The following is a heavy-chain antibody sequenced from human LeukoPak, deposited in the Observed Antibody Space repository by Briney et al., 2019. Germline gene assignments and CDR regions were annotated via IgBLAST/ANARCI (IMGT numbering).Heavy chain of an antibody. D-gene: IGHD5-18*01. J-gene: IGHJ4*02. V-gene: IGHV3-30*02. CDR2: IRYDGSNK. CDR3: AKAGSEYSYYFDY. CDR1: GFTFSSYG. Sequence: GGSLRLSCAASGFTFSSYGMHWVRQAPGKGLEWVAFIRYDGSNKYYADSVKGRFTISRDNSKNTLYLQMNSLRAEDTAVYYCAKAGSEYSYYFDYWGQGTLVTVSS.